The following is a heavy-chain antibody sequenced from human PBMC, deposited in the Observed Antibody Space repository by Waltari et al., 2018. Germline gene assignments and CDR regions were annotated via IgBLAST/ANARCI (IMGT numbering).Heavy chain of an antibody. D-gene: IGHD4-17*01. CDR3: ARRRWITVGYYYYMDV. V-gene: IGHV3-30-3*01. Sequence: QVQLVESGGGVVQPGRSLRLSCAASGFTFSSYAMHWVRQAPGKGLEWVEVISYDGSNKYYADSGKGRFTISRDNSKNSLYLQMNSLRAEDTAVYYCARRRWITVGYYYYMDVWGKGTTVTISS. J-gene: IGHJ6*03. CDR1: GFTFSSYA. CDR2: ISYDGSNK.